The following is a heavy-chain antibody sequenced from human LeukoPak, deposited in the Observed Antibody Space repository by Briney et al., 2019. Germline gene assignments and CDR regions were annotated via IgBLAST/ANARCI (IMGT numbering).Heavy chain of an antibody. CDR2: IWYVGSTK. CDR1: RFTFSRFG. D-gene: IGHD6-13*01. J-gene: IGHJ4*02. Sequence: PGGSLRLSSAASRFTFSRFGIQWVRQSPRKGVAGVAVIWYVGSTKQYADSLKGRSTISRDNSRKTLYLQVNSLRAEDTAVYYCARDRYSSMWSVFEYWGQGALVTVSS. V-gene: IGHV3-33*01. CDR3: ARDRYSSMWSVFEY.